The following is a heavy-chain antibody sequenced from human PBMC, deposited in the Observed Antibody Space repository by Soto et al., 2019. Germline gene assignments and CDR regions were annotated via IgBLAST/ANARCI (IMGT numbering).Heavy chain of an antibody. CDR2: ISARGGSS. Sequence: PGGSLRLSCAASGFSFSSHAMVWVRQDPGKGLEWVSVISARGGSSYFADSVKGRFTISRDNSKNVLSLEMNSLRAEDTAIYFCAKGSIEYSASVDNWGQGTLVLVSS. CDR1: GFSFSSHA. D-gene: IGHD5-12*01. V-gene: IGHV3-23*01. J-gene: IGHJ4*02. CDR3: AKGSIEYSASVDN.